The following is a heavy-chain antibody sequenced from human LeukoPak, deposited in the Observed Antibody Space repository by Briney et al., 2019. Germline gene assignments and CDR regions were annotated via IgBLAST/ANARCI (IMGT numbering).Heavy chain of an antibody. J-gene: IGHJ4*02. V-gene: IGHV3-53*01. Sequence: PGGFLRLSCAASGFTVSSNYMSWVRQAPGKGLEWVSVIYSGGSTYYADSVKGRFTISRDNSKNTLYLQMNSLRAEDTAVYYCARDIGQDPGDYWGQGTLVTVSS. CDR2: IYSGGST. CDR1: GFTVSSNY. D-gene: IGHD1-26*01. CDR3: ARDIGQDPGDY.